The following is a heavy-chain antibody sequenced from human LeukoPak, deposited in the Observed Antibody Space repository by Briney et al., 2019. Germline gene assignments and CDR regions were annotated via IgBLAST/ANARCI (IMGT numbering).Heavy chain of an antibody. J-gene: IGHJ4*02. CDR2: IYSGGST. Sequence: GGSLRLSCAASGLTVSSNYMSWVRQAPGKGLEWVSVIYSGGSTYYADSVKARFTISRDNSKSTLFLQMNSLRAEDTAVYFCARLGTTVTHFDYWGQGTLVTVSS. CDR3: ARLGTTVTHFDY. CDR1: GLTVSSNY. D-gene: IGHD4-17*01. V-gene: IGHV3-66*01.